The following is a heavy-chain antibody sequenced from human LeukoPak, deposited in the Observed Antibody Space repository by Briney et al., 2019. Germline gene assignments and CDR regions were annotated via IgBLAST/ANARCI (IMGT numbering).Heavy chain of an antibody. CDR1: GGPISSGGYY. V-gene: IGHV4-30-2*01. Sequence: KPSETLSLTCTVSGGPISSGGYYWSWIRQPPGKGLEWIGYIYHSGSTYYNPSLKSRVTISVDRSKNQFSLKLSSVTAADTAVYYCASYRDRPPHTLFDYWGQGTLVTVSS. J-gene: IGHJ4*02. CDR3: ASYRDRPPHTLFDY. CDR2: IYHSGST. D-gene: IGHD3-16*02.